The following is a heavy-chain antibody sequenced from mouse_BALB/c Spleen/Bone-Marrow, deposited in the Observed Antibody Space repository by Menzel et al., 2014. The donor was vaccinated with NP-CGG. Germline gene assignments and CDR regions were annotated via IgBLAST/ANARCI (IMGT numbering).Heavy chain of an antibody. D-gene: IGHD1-1*01. V-gene: IGHV1-7*01. J-gene: IGHJ2*01. CDR3: GKIYYCDRDY. Sequence: QVQLQQSGAELAKPGASVKMSCKASGYTFTNYWMHWVKQRPGQGLEWIGYINPSTGYTEYNQKFKGKTTLTADKSSSTSYMQLSSLTSEESAVYCCGKIYYCDRDYWGQGTTLTVSS. CDR1: GYTFTNYW. CDR2: INPSTGYT.